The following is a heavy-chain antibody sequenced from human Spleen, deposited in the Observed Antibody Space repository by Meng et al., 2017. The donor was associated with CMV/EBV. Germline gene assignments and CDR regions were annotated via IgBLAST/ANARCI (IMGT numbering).Heavy chain of an antibody. V-gene: IGHV1-69*05. J-gene: IGHJ5*02. CDR3: ARGKSDFWSDSIRFAP. CDR1: GGTFSSYA. Sequence: GGTFSSYAISWVRQAPGQGLEWMGGIIPIFGTANYAQKFQGRVTITTDESTSTAYMELSSLRSEDTAVYYCARGKSDFWSDSIRFAPWGQGALVTVSS. CDR2: IIPIFGTA. D-gene: IGHD3-3*01.